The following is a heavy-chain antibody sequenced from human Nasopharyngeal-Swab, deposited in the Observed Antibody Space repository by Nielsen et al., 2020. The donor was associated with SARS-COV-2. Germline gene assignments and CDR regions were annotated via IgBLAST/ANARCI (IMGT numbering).Heavy chain of an antibody. CDR1: GGTFPTFG. V-gene: IGHV1-18*01. CDR3: ARGGWDLSEYFSH. J-gene: IGHJ1*01. CDR2: ISAYMGKT. D-gene: IGHD1-26*01. Sequence: ASVKVSCKASGGTFPTFGISWVRQAPGQGLEWMGWISAYMGKTNYAQKFQDRVTMTTDTPTGTAYMELRNLRSDDTAVYYCARGGWDLSEYFSHWGQGTLVTVSS.